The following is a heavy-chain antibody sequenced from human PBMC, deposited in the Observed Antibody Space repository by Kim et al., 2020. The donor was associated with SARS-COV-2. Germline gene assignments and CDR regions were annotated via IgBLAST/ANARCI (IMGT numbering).Heavy chain of an antibody. Sequence: SETLSLTCTVSGGSISSSSYYWGWIRQPPGKGLEWIGSIYYSGSTYYNPSLKSRVTISVDTSKNQFSLKLSSVTAADTAVYYCARPRGGSGSYYPLDAFDIWGQGTMVTVSS. J-gene: IGHJ3*02. CDR2: IYYSGST. CDR3: ARPRGGSGSYYPLDAFDI. V-gene: IGHV4-39*01. D-gene: IGHD3-10*01. CDR1: GGSISSSSYY.